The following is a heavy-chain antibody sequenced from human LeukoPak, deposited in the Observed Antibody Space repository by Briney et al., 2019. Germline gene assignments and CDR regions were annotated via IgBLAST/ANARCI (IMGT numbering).Heavy chain of an antibody. CDR2: ISSSSSTI. Sequence: PGGSLRLSCAASGFTFSSYSMNWVRQAPGKGLEWVSYISSSSSTIYYADSVKGRFTISSDNAKNSLYLQMNSLRAEDTAVYYCARDLQLVRYYYYYMDVWGKGTTVTVSS. D-gene: IGHD6-13*01. CDR3: ARDLQLVRYYYYYMDV. J-gene: IGHJ6*03. CDR1: GFTFSSYS. V-gene: IGHV3-48*01.